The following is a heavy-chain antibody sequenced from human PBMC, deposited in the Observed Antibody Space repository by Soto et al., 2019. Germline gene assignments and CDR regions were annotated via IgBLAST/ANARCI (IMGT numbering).Heavy chain of an antibody. Sequence: GGSLRLSCAASGFTFSGSAMHWVRQASGKGLEWVGRIRSKANSYATAYAASVKGRFTISRDDSKNTAYLQMNSLKTEDTAVYYCTRHTEGFWSGYYDYGMDVWGQGTTVTVSS. D-gene: IGHD3-3*01. CDR1: GFTFSGSA. CDR2: IRSKANSYAT. V-gene: IGHV3-73*01. CDR3: TRHTEGFWSGYYDYGMDV. J-gene: IGHJ6*02.